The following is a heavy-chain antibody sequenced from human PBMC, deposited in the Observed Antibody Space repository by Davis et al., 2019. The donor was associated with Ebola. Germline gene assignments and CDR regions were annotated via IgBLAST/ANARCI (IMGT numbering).Heavy chain of an antibody. J-gene: IGHJ4*02. D-gene: IGHD3-3*01. Sequence: GGSLRLSCAASGFTVSSNYMSWVRQAPGKGLEWVDNIKQDGSEKYYVDSVKGRFTISRDNAKNSLYLQMNSLRAEDTAVYYCAREVYDFWSGYYTYYFDYWGQGTLVIVSS. V-gene: IGHV3-7*01. CDR3: AREVYDFWSGYYTYYFDY. CDR2: IKQDGSEK. CDR1: GFTVSSNY.